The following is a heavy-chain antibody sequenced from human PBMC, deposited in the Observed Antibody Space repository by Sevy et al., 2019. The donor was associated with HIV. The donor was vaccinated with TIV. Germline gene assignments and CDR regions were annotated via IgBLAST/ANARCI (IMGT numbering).Heavy chain of an antibody. D-gene: IGHD1-26*01. Sequence: GGSLRLSCVASGFTFSSYAMHWVRQAPGKGLEWVAVISYDGSNKYYADSVKGRFTISRDNSKNTLYLQMNSLRTEDTAVFYCARGWEVGATKGTSYYGMDVWGQGTTVTVSS. CDR3: ARGWEVGATKGTSYYGMDV. CDR2: ISYDGSNK. J-gene: IGHJ6*02. CDR1: GFTFSSYA. V-gene: IGHV3-30*04.